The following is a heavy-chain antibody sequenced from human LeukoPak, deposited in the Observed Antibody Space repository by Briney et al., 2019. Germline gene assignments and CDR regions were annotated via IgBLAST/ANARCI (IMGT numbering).Heavy chain of an antibody. V-gene: IGHV1-46*01. J-gene: IGHJ6*03. Sequence: ASVKVSCKASGYTFTSYYMHWVRQAPGQGLEWMGIINPSGGSTSYAQKFQGRVTMTRDMSASTVYMELSSLRSEDTAVYYCARDHGSSWYNYYYMDVWGKGTTVTVSS. D-gene: IGHD6-13*01. CDR2: INPSGGST. CDR1: GYTFTSYY. CDR3: ARDHGSSWYNYYYMDV.